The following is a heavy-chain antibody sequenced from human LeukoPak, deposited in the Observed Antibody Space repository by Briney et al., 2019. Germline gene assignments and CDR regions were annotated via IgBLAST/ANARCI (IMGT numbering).Heavy chain of an antibody. V-gene: IGHV1-2*06. Sequence: ASVKVSCKTSGYTFTAYYIHWVRQAPGQGLEWMGRINPNSGGTDSAQKFQGRVTMTRDTSMNTAYMELSRLRSDDTAVYYCARDLSDISSASDAFDMWGQGTMVTVSS. J-gene: IGHJ3*02. CDR3: ARDLSDISSASDAFDM. D-gene: IGHD3-9*01. CDR2: INPNSGGT. CDR1: GYTFTAYY.